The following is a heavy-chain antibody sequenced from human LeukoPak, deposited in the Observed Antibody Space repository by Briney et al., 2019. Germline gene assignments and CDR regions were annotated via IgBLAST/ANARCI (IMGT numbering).Heavy chain of an antibody. CDR1: CYSISSGYY. J-gene: IGHJ4*02. Sequence: SETLSLTCAVSCYSISSGYYWGWIRQPPGKGLEWIGSIYHSGSTYYNPSLKSRVTISVDTSKNQFSLKLSSVTAADTAVYYCARTYYDFWSGYYSTRFDYWGQGTLVTVSS. V-gene: IGHV4-38-2*01. CDR2: IYHSGST. CDR3: ARTYYDFWSGYYSTRFDY. D-gene: IGHD3-3*01.